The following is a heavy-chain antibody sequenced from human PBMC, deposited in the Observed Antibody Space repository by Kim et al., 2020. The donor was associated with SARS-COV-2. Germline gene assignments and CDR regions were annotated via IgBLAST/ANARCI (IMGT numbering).Heavy chain of an antibody. Sequence: GGSLRLSCAASGFTFDDYAMHWVRQAPGKGLEWVSGISWNSGSIGYADSVKGRFTISRDNAKNSLYLQMNSLRAEDTALYYCAKDTAGTTRGAFDIWGQGTMVTVSS. CDR3: AKDTAGTTRGAFDI. J-gene: IGHJ3*02. D-gene: IGHD1-1*01. V-gene: IGHV3-9*01. CDR1: GFTFDDYA. CDR2: ISWNSGSI.